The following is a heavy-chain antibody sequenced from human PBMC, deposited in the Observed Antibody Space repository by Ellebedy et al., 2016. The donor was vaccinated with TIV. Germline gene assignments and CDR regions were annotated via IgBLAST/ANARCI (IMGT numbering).Heavy chain of an antibody. CDR1: GFTFSNYW. J-gene: IGHJ4*02. Sequence: GESLKISCEASGFTFSNYWMTWVRQAPGKGLEWVANIKQDESEKYYVDSVDGRFTISRDNAKNSMYLQMNSLRAEDTAVYYCAKDARGVYDSSGYHWGQGTLVTVSS. CDR3: AKDARGVYDSSGYH. V-gene: IGHV3-7*03. D-gene: IGHD3-22*01. CDR2: IKQDESEK.